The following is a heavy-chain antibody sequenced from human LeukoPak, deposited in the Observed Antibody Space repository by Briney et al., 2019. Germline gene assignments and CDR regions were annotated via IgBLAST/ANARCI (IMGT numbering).Heavy chain of an antibody. CDR2: IYYSGST. D-gene: IGHD4-11*01. J-gene: IGHJ4*02. V-gene: IGHV4-31*03. Sequence: SQTLSLTRTVSGGSISSSGYYWSWIRQHPGEGLEWIGYIYYSGSTYYNPSLKSRVTISVDTSKNQFSLKLSSVTAADTAVYYCARDRWGNYVYFDYWGQGAVVTVSS. CDR3: ARDRWGNYVYFDY. CDR1: GGSISSSGYY.